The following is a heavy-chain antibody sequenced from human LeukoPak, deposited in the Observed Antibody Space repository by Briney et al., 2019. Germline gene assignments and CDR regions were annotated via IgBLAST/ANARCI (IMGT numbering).Heavy chain of an antibody. CDR1: GGTFSTYT. J-gene: IGHJ3*02. D-gene: IGHD2-2*02. CDR2: IITTLGIA. V-gene: IGHV1-69*04. CDR3: AREYPRAFDI. Sequence: SVKVSCKASGGTFSTYTMIWVRQAPGQGLEWMGRIITTLGIANYAQKFQGRVTITADKSTSTAYMELSSLRSEDTAMYLCAREYPRAFDIWGQGTMVTVTS.